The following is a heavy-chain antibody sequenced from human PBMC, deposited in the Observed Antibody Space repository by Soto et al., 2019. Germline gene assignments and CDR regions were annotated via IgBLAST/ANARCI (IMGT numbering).Heavy chain of an antibody. CDR1: GYTFTSYD. V-gene: IGHV1-3*01. Sequence: ASVKVSCKASGYTFTSYDINWVRQATGQGLEWMGWINAGNGATKYSQNFQGRVTITRDTSASTDYMELGSLTSEDTAVYYCARDIAYDIDYWGQGTLVTVSS. CDR3: ARDIAYDIDY. CDR2: INAGNGAT. D-gene: IGHD5-12*01. J-gene: IGHJ4*02.